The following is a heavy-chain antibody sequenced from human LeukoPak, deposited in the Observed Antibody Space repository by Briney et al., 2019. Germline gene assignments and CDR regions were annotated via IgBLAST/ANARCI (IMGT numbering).Heavy chain of an antibody. Sequence: SVKVSCKASGYTFTSYSISWVRQAPGQGLEWMGGIIPIFGTANYAQKFQGRVTITADKSTSTAYMELSSLRSEDTAVYYCARSSIIAAAGPYYFDYWGQGTLVTVSS. CDR1: GYTFTSYS. V-gene: IGHV1-69*06. J-gene: IGHJ4*02. CDR2: IIPIFGTA. CDR3: ARSSIIAAAGPYYFDY. D-gene: IGHD6-13*01.